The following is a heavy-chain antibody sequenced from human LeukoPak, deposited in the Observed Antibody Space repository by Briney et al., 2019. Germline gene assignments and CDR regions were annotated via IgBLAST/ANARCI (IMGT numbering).Heavy chain of an antibody. D-gene: IGHD6-19*01. V-gene: IGHV4-59*01. J-gene: IGHJ4*02. CDR3: ARPLSSAWYFDY. CDR1: GGSISGYY. CDR2: IYYSGST. Sequence: SETLSLTCTVSGGSISGYYWRWIREPPGKGLEWIGYIYYSGSTNYNPSLQSRVTISVDTSKNKFSLMLSSVTAADTAVYYCARPLSSAWYFDYWGQGTLVTVSS.